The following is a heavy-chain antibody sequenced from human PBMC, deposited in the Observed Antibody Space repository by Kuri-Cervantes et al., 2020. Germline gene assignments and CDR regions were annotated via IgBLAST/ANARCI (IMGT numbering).Heavy chain of an antibody. D-gene: IGHD2-15*01. CDR3: ARGPTDIVVVVAAYFHPLDY. V-gene: IGHV1-69*13. CDR2: IIPIFGTA. CDR1: GGTFSSYA. J-gene: IGHJ4*02. Sequence: SVKVSCKASGGTFSSYAISWVRQAPGQGLEWMGGIIPIFGTANYAQKFQGRVTITADESTSTAYMELSSLRSDDTAVYYCARGPTDIVVVVAAYFHPLDYWGQGTLVTVSS.